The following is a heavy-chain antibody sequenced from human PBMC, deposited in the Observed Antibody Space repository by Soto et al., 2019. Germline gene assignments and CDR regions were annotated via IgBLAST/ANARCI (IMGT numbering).Heavy chain of an antibody. V-gene: IGHV4-4*07. CDR3: ARSAVPRGGWFRP. D-gene: IGHD2-15*01. CDR1: GGSISTYY. J-gene: IGHJ5*02. Sequence: QVQLQESGPGLVKPSGTLSLTCNVSGGSISTYYWNWFRQPAGKGLEWIGRIYASGSPNYNPSLKSRVIMSVDTSKNQFSLTMSSVTAADTAMYYCARSAVPRGGWFRPWGQGILVTVSP. CDR2: IYASGSP.